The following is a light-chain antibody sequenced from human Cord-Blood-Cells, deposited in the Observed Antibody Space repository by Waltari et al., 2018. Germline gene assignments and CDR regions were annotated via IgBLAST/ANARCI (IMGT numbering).Light chain of an antibody. J-gene: IGLJ3*02. V-gene: IGLV4-60*03. Sequence: QPVLTQSSSASASLGSSVKLTCTLSSGHSSYIIAWHQQQPGKAPRYLMKVEGSGSYNTGSGVPDRCSGYRSVADRYLTIANLQSVDEADYYCETGDSNTHWVFGGGTQLTVL. CDR2: VEGSGSY. CDR1: SGHSSYI. CDR3: ETGDSNTHWV.